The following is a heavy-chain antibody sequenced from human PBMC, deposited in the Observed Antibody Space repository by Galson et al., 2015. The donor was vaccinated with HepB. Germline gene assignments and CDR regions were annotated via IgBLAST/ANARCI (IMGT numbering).Heavy chain of an antibody. J-gene: IGHJ2*01. V-gene: IGHV3-30-3*01. D-gene: IGHD6-19*01. Sequence: LRLSCAASGFTFSSYAMHWVRQAPGKGLEWVAVISYDGSNKYYADSVKGRFTISRDNSKNTLYLQMNSLRAEDTAVYYCARVPIAVAGGWYFDLWGRGTLVTVSS. CDR1: GFTFSSYA. CDR2: ISYDGSNK. CDR3: ARVPIAVAGGWYFDL.